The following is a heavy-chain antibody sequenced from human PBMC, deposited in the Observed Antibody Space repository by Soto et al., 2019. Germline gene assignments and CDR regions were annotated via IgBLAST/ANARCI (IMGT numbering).Heavy chain of an antibody. CDR3: AGPQYYYENDY. D-gene: IGHD3-22*01. V-gene: IGHV3-30-3*01. Sequence: GGSLRLSCAASGFTFSSYAMHWVRQAPGKGLEWVAVISYDGSNKYYADSVKGRFTISRDNSKNTLYLQMNSLRAEDTAVYYCAGPQYYYENDYWGQGTLVTVSS. J-gene: IGHJ4*02. CDR1: GFTFSSYA. CDR2: ISYDGSNK.